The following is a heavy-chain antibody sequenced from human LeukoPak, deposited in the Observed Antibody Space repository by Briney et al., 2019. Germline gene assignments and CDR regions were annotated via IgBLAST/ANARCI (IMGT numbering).Heavy chain of an antibody. J-gene: IGHJ6*02. CDR3: ARECGLRYFDWSLLDYGMDV. CDR2: TSSSSSYI. Sequence: GGSLRLSCAASGFTFSSYSMNWVRQAPGKGLEWVSSTSSSSSYIYYADSVKGRFTISRDNAKNSLYLQMNSLRAEDTAVYYCARECGLRYFDWSLLDYGMDVWGQGTTVTVSS. D-gene: IGHD3-9*01. V-gene: IGHV3-21*01. CDR1: GFTFSSYS.